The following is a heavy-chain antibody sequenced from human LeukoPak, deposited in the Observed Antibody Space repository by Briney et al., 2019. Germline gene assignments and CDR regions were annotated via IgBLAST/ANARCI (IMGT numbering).Heavy chain of an antibody. D-gene: IGHD3-16*01. Sequence: VASVKVSCKASGYTFTGYYMHWVRQAPGQGLEWMGWINPNSGGTNYAQKFQGRVTMTRNTSISTAYMELSSLRSEDTAVYYCARGPSSLGGRTFVYMDVWGKGTTVTISS. J-gene: IGHJ6*03. CDR2: INPNSGGT. CDR3: ARGPSSLGGRTFVYMDV. CDR1: GYTFTGYY. V-gene: IGHV1-2*02.